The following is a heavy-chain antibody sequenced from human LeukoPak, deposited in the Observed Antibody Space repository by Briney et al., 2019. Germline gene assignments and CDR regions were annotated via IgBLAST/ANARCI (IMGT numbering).Heavy chain of an antibody. CDR1: GGSISSSSYY. V-gene: IGHV4-39*07. Sequence: SETLSLTCTVSGGSISSSSYYWAWIRQPPGKGLEWIGSIHYSGSTYYNPSLQSRVTISVDTSKNQFSLKLSSVTAADTAVYYCARERVGYNWNYFLWFDPWGQGTLVIVSS. CDR3: ARERVGYNWNYFLWFDP. CDR2: IHYSGST. D-gene: IGHD1-7*01. J-gene: IGHJ5*02.